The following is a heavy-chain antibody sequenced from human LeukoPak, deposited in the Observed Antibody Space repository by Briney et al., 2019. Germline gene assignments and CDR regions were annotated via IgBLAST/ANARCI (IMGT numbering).Heavy chain of an antibody. D-gene: IGHD5-24*01. Sequence: ASVKVSCKTSGYTFTGYYLHWVRQAPAQGLEWMGWINPNSGATNYAQKFQGRVTMSRDTSISTVYMELSRLRSDDTALYYCAREGVIGDGYNFFDYWGQGTLVTVSS. J-gene: IGHJ4*02. V-gene: IGHV1-2*02. CDR3: AREGVIGDGYNFFDY. CDR1: GYTFTGYY. CDR2: INPNSGAT.